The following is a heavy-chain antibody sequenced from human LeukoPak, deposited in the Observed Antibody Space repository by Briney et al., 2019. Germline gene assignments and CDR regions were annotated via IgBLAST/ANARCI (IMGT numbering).Heavy chain of an antibody. CDR3: ARDRSGTMVRGIFDY. CDR2: INPSGGAT. D-gene: IGHD3-10*01. J-gene: IGHJ4*02. V-gene: IGHV1-46*01. Sequence: ASVKVSCKTSGYTFTTYHMHWVRQAPGQGLEWMGIINPSGGATTYAQKFQGRVTMTRDTSTSTVYMELSSLTSEDTAVYYCARDRSGTMVRGIFDYWGQGTLVTVSS. CDR1: GYTFTTYH.